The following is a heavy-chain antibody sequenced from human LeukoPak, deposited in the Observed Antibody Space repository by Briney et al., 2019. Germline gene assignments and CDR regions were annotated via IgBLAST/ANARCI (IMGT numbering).Heavy chain of an antibody. Sequence: GGSLRLSCAASGFTFSSYAMHWVRQAPGKGLEWVAVISYDGSNKYYADSVKGRFTISRDNAKNSLYLQMNSLRAEDTAVYYCAKDRDTIFGVVIGALDYWGQGTLVTVSS. J-gene: IGHJ4*02. CDR1: GFTFSSYA. CDR3: AKDRDTIFGVVIGALDY. D-gene: IGHD3-3*01. V-gene: IGHV3-30-3*01. CDR2: ISYDGSNK.